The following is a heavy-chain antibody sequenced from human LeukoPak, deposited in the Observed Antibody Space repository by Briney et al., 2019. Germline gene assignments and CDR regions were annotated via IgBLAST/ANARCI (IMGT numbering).Heavy chain of an antibody. Sequence: GGSLRLSCAASGFTFSSYGMSWVRQAPGKGLEWVSAISGSGGSTYYADSVKGRFTISRDNSKNTLYLQMNSLRAEDTAVYYCARERGYYDFWSGYYTATEYYYYYMDVWGKGTTVTVSS. J-gene: IGHJ6*03. D-gene: IGHD3-3*01. CDR2: ISGSGGST. CDR3: ARERGYYDFWSGYYTATEYYYYYMDV. CDR1: GFTFSSYG. V-gene: IGHV3-23*01.